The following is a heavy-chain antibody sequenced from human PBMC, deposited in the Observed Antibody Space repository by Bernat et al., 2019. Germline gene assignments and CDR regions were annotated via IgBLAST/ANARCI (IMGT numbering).Heavy chain of an antibody. CDR3: ARQRSSSWYSPFEY. D-gene: IGHD6-13*01. J-gene: IGHJ4*02. CDR1: GGSISSSSYY. Sequence: QLQLQESGPGLVKPSETLSLTCTVSGGSISSSSYYWGWIRQPPGKGLEWIGSIYYSGSTYYNPSLKSRVTISVDTSKNQFSLKLSSVTAADTAVYYCARQRSSSWYSPFEYWGQGTIVTVSS. V-gene: IGHV4-39*01. CDR2: IYYSGST.